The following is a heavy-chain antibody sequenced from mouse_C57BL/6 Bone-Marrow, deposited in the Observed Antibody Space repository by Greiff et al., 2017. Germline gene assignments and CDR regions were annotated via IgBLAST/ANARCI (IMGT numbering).Heavy chain of an antibody. CDR3: ARYGNGSSHYYAMDY. D-gene: IGHD1-1*01. V-gene: IGHV7-3*01. CDR2: IRNKANGYTT. CDR1: GFTFTDYY. Sequence: EVMLVESGGGLVQPGGSLSLSCAASGFTFTDYYMSWVRQPPGKALEWLGFIRNKANGYTTEYSASVKGRFTISRDNSQSILYLQMNALRAEDSATYYCARYGNGSSHYYAMDYWGQGTSVTVSS. J-gene: IGHJ4*01.